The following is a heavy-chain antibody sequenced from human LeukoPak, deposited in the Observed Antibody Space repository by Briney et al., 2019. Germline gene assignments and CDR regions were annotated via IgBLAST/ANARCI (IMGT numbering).Heavy chain of an antibody. CDR2: IFPSGGEI. Sequence: GGSLRLSCAASGFTFSTFAMIWVRQPPGKGLEWVSSIFPSGGEIHYADSVRGRFTISRDNSKSTLYLQMNSLRAEDTALYYCARDLRDGYNLLDSWGQGTLVTVSS. J-gene: IGHJ4*02. D-gene: IGHD5-24*01. CDR3: ARDLRDGYNLLDS. CDR1: GFTFSTFA. V-gene: IGHV3-23*01.